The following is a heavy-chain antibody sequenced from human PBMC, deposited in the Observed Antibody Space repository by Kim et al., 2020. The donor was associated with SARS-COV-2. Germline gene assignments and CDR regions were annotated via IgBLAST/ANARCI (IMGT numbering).Heavy chain of an antibody. CDR2: IRSKAYGGTT. CDR1: GFTFGDYA. V-gene: IGHV3-49*04. CDR3: TRDPDYGDPPHYYYYGMDV. Sequence: GGSLRLSCTASGFTFGDYAMSWVRQAPGKGLEWVGFIRSKAYGGTTEYAASVKGRFTISRDDSKSIAYLQMNSLKTEDTAVYYCTRDPDYGDPPHYYYYGMDVWCQGTTVTVSS. J-gene: IGHJ6*02. D-gene: IGHD4-17*01.